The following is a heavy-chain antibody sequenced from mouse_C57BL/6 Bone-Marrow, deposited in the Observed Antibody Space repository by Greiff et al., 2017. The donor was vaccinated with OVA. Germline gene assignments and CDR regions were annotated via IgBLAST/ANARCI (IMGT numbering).Heavy chain of an antibody. V-gene: IGHV5-12*01. D-gene: IGHD2-2*01. CDR3: ARPSTMVTRAGFAY. J-gene: IGHJ3*01. CDR1: GFTFSDYY. CDR2: ISNGGGST. Sequence: EVKLVESGGGLVQPGGSLKLSCAASGFTFSDYYMYWVRQTPEKRLEWVAYISNGGGSTYYPDTVKGRFTISRDNAKNTLYLQMSRLKSEDTAMYYCARPSTMVTRAGFAYWGQGTLVTVSA.